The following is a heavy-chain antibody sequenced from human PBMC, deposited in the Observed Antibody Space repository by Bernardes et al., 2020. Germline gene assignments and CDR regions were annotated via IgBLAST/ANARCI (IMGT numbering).Heavy chain of an antibody. V-gene: IGHV4-39*01. D-gene: IGHD5-12*01. Sequence: SETLSLTCSVSGGSINNNNYYWGWILQPPGKGLESIGTVYYSGSTYYSPSLKSRLTISVDTSKNQFSLKLTSVTAADTAVYYCARQVSRGGYNDYWGQGTLVTVSP. CDR3: ARQVSRGGYNDY. CDR2: VYYSGST. CDR1: GGSINNNNYY. J-gene: IGHJ4*02.